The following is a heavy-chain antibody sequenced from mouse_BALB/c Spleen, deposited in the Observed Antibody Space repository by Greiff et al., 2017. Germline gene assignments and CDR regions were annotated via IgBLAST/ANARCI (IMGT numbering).Heavy chain of an antibody. Sequence: QVQLQQSGAELAKPGASVKMSCKASGYTFTSYWMHWVKQRPGQGLEWIGYINPSTGYTEYNQKFKDKATLTADKSSSTAYMQLSSLTSEDSAVYYCARWEVRRHYYAMDYWGQGTSVTVSS. CDR1: GYTFTSYW. CDR2: INPSTGYT. V-gene: IGHV1-7*01. J-gene: IGHJ4*01. D-gene: IGHD2-14*01. CDR3: ARWEVRRHYYAMDY.